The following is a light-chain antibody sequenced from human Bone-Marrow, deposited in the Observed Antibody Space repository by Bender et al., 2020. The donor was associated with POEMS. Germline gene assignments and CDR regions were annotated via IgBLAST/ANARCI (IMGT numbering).Light chain of an antibody. J-gene: IGLJ3*02. Sequence: QSVLTQPPSASGTPGQRVTISCSGSSSKFGSYPVNWYQQLPGAAPKLVIFNNSQRPSGVPDRFSGSNSGTSASLANRWVPVGHGGEFYCATWDDSLNGWVFGGGTKLTVL. V-gene: IGLV1-44*01. CDR1: SSKFGSYP. CDR3: ATWDDSLNGWV. CDR2: NNS.